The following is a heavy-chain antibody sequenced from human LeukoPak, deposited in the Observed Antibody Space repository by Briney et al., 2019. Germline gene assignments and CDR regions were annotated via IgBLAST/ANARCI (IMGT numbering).Heavy chain of an antibody. CDR3: ARNPESWFDP. V-gene: IGHV4-61*01. J-gene: IGHJ5*02. CDR1: GGSVSSGSYY. Sequence: KPSETLSLTCTVSGGSVSSGSYYWSWIRQPPGKGLEWIGYIYYSGSTNYNPSLKSRVTISVDTSKNQFSLKLSSVTAADTAVYYCARNPESWFDPWGQGALVTVSS. CDR2: IYYSGST. D-gene: IGHD1-14*01.